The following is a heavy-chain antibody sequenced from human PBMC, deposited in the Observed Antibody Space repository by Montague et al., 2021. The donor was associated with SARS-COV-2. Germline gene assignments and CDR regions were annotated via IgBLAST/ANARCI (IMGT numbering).Heavy chain of an antibody. CDR1: GGSISSGDYY. Sequence: SETLSLTCTVSGGSISSGDYYWNWIRQPPGKGLEWIGYISDSGSTNYNPSLTSRVTMSVDTSKNKFSLKVNSVTAVDTAVYYCARHYSATLPAVYWGQGTLVTVSS. CDR3: ARHYSATLPAVY. D-gene: IGHD2-15*01. J-gene: IGHJ4*02. CDR2: ISDSGST. V-gene: IGHV4-61*08.